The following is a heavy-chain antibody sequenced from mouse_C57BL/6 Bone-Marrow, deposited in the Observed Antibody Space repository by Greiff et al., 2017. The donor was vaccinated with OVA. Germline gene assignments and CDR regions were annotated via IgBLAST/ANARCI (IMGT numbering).Heavy chain of an antibody. J-gene: IGHJ2*01. Sequence: QVQLQQSGAELVKPGASVKISCKASGYAFSSYWMNCVKQRPGKGLEWIGQIYPGDGDTNYNGKFKGKATLTADKSSSTAYMQLSSLTSEDSAVYFCARVEIYYYGTFDYWGQGTTLTVSS. CDR3: ARVEIYYYGTFDY. V-gene: IGHV1-80*01. CDR1: GYAFSSYW. D-gene: IGHD1-1*01. CDR2: IYPGDGDT.